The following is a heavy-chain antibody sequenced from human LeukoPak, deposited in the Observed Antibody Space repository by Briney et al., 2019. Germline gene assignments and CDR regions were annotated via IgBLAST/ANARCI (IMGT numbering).Heavy chain of an antibody. D-gene: IGHD2-2*01. CDR2: ISDSGAST. J-gene: IGHJ6*03. CDR3: ASKPMYYYYYYMDV. CDR1: RFTFSRYA. Sequence: GGSLRLSCAASRFTFSRYAMSWVRQAPGKGLEWVSRISDSGASTYYSDSVKGRFSISRDNSKNTLYLQMNSLRADDTAVYYCASKPMYYYYYYMDVWGKGTTVTVSS. V-gene: IGHV3-23*01.